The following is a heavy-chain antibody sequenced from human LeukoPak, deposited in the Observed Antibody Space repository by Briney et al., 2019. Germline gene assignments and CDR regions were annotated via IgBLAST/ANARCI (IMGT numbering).Heavy chain of an antibody. CDR3: ANRDAYNYGGDY. Sequence: GGSLRLSCAASGFTFSSYAMSWVRQAPGKGLEWVSAISGSGESTYYADSVRGRFTISRDNSKNTLYLQMNSLRAEDTAVYYCANRDAYNYGGDYWGQGTLVTVSS. J-gene: IGHJ4*02. D-gene: IGHD5-24*01. V-gene: IGHV3-23*01. CDR2: ISGSGEST. CDR1: GFTFSSYA.